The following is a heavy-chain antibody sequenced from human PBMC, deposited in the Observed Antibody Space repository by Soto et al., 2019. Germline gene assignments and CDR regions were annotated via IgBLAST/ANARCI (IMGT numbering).Heavy chain of an antibody. J-gene: IGHJ3*02. CDR2: LGGSNSDT. D-gene: IGHD2-15*01. CDR3: AKDKVDHNSGWDPFDI. V-gene: IGHV3-23*01. Sequence: GGSLRLSCAASGFTLSDYAMSWVRQAPGKGLEWVSGLGGSNSDTHYAASVEGRFTVSRDNSKSTLFLQMNSRRVEDTAVYYCAKDKVDHNSGWDPFDIGGQGTLVTVSS. CDR1: GFTLSDYA.